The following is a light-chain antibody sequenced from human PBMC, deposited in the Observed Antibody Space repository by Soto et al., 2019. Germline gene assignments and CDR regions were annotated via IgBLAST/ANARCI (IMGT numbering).Light chain of an antibody. CDR3: CSYAGSQTWV. CDR2: DVS. CDR1: SCDVGGYNY. J-gene: IGLJ3*02. Sequence: QSALTQPRSVSGSPGQSVTISCTGTSCDVGGYNYVSWYQQHPGKAPKLIIYDVSKRPSGVPDRFSGSRSGNTASLTISGLQAEDEADYYCCSYAGSQTWVFGGGTKVTVL. V-gene: IGLV2-11*01.